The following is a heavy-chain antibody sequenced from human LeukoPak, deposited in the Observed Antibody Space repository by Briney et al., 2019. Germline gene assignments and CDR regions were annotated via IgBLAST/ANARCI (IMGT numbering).Heavy chain of an antibody. Sequence: PGGSLRLSCAASGFSFDDYAIHWVRQAPGKGLEWVSLISGDGGITYYADSVKGRFTISRDSAKSSLYLQMNSLRAEDTALYYCARDVGYGTSRFDYWGQGTLVTVSS. CDR3: ARDVGYGTSRFDY. J-gene: IGHJ4*02. D-gene: IGHD2-2*03. V-gene: IGHV3-43*02. CDR1: GFSFDDYA. CDR2: ISGDGGIT.